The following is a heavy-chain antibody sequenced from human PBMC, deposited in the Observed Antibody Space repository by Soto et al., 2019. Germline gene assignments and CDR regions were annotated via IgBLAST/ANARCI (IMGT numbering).Heavy chain of an antibody. D-gene: IGHD3-22*01. CDR2: IIPIFGTA. Sequence: SVKVSCKASGGTFSSYAISWVRQAPGQGLEWMGGIIPIFGTANYAQKFQGRVTITADKSTSTAYMELSSLRSEDTAVYYCARSGHYYDSSGYYWYFDYWGQGTLVTVST. J-gene: IGHJ4*02. CDR1: GGTFSSYA. CDR3: ARSGHYYDSSGYYWYFDY. V-gene: IGHV1-69*06.